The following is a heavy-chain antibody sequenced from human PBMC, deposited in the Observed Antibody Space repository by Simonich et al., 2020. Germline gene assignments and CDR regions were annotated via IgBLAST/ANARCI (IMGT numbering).Heavy chain of an antibody. CDR1: GYTFTGYY. V-gene: IGHV1-2*02. J-gene: IGHJ3*02. Sequence: QVQLVQSGAEVKKPGASVKVSCKASGYTFTGYYMHWVRQAPGQGLEVMGWINPNSGGTTYAQKFQGRVTMPRDTSISTAYMELSRLRSDDTAVYYCARGRLTGDKGAFDIWGQGTMVTVSS. CDR3: ARGRLTGDKGAFDI. D-gene: IGHD7-27*01. CDR2: INPNSGGT.